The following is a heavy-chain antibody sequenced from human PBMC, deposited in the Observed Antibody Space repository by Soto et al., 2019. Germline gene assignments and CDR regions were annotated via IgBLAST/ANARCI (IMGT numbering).Heavy chain of an antibody. CDR1: GGSFSGYY. CDR2: INHSGST. Sequence: SETLSLTCAVYGGSFSGYYWSWIHQPPGKGLEWIGEINHSGSTNYNPSLKSRVTISVDTSKNQFSLNLRSVTAAATAVYYCAGGRGRQQLVMTYYYGMDVWGQGTTVTVSS. J-gene: IGHJ6*02. V-gene: IGHV4-34*01. D-gene: IGHD6-13*01. CDR3: AGGRGRQQLVMTYYYGMDV.